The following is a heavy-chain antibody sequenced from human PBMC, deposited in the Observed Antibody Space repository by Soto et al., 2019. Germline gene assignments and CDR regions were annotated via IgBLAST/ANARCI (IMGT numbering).Heavy chain of an antibody. Sequence: QITLKESGPTLVNPTQPLTLTCTFSGFSLSTSGVGVGWIRQPPGKALEWLALIYWNDDKRYSPSLKSRLTITEDAFKNQVALTMTNTDPVDTATYYGAHSPPQLWSGDDAFENIGQGTMVTVSS. CDR1: GFSLSTSGVG. V-gene: IGHV2-5*01. CDR2: IYWNDDK. J-gene: IGHJ3*02. CDR3: AHSPPQLWSGDDAFEN. D-gene: IGHD1-1*01.